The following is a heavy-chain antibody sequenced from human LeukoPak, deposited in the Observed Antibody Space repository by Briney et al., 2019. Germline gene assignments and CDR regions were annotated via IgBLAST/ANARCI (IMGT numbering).Heavy chain of an antibody. CDR1: GYTFTGYY. CDR3: ARAGVGSGSPFFDY. D-gene: IGHD3-10*01. CDR2: INPNSGGT. J-gene: IGHJ4*02. V-gene: IGHV1-2*02. Sequence: ASVKVSCKASGYTFTGYYMHWVRQAPGQGLEWMGWINPNSGGTNYAQKFQGRVTMTRDTSINTAYIELSRLRSDDTGVYYCARAGVGSGSPFFDYWGQGTLDTVSS.